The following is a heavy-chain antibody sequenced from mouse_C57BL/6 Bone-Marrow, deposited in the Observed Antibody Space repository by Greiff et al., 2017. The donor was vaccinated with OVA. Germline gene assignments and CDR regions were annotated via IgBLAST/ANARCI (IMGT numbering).Heavy chain of an antibody. CDR2: IHPNSGST. Sequence: QVQLQQSGAELVKPGASVKLSCKASGYTFTSYWMHWVKQRPGQGLEWIGMIHPNSGSTNYNEKFKIKATLTVDKSSSTAYMQLSSLTSEDSAVYYCAKETGPYFDYWGQGTTLTVSS. CDR1: GYTFTSYW. D-gene: IGHD4-1*01. J-gene: IGHJ2*01. CDR3: AKETGPYFDY. V-gene: IGHV1-64*01.